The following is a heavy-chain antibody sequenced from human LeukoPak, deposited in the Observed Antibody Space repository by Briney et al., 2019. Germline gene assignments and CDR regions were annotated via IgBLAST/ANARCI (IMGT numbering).Heavy chain of an antibody. Sequence: GGSLRLSCAASGFTFSTYNMNWVRQAPGKGLEWVSSITSSSSYIYYADSVKGRFTISRDNAKNSLYLQMNSLRAEDTAVYYCARDSGGWYFDYWGQGTLVTVSS. D-gene: IGHD6-19*01. V-gene: IGHV3-21*01. CDR2: ITSSSSYI. CDR1: GFTFSTYN. J-gene: IGHJ4*02. CDR3: ARDSGGWYFDY.